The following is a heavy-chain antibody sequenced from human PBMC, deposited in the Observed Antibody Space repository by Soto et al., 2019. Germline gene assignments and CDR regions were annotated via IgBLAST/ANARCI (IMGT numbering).Heavy chain of an antibody. Sequence: KPGGSLRLSCAASGFTFSSYSMNWVRQAPGKGLEWVSSISSSSSYIYYADSVKGRFTISRDNAKNSLYLQMNSLRAEDTAVYYCACRIAVAGQHDYWGQGTLVTVSS. J-gene: IGHJ4*02. CDR2: ISSSSSYI. CDR3: ACRIAVAGQHDY. CDR1: GFTFSSYS. D-gene: IGHD6-19*01. V-gene: IGHV3-21*01.